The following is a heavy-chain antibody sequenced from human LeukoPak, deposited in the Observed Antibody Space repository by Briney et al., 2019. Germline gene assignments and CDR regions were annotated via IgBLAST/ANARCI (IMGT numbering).Heavy chain of an antibody. D-gene: IGHD1-26*01. CDR3: AKDWELLRLYYFDY. V-gene: IGHV3-23*01. CDR2: ISGSGGST. CDR1: GFTFSSYA. Sequence: GGSLRLSCAASGFTFSSYAMSWVRQAPGKGLEWVSAISGSGGSTYYADSVKGRFTISRVNSKNTLYLQMNSLRAEDTAVYYCAKDWELLRLYYFDYWGQGTLVTVSS. J-gene: IGHJ4*02.